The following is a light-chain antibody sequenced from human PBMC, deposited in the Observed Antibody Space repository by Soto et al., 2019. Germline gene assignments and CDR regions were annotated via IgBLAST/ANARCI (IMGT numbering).Light chain of an antibody. Sequence: SYELTQPPSVSVAPGQTASVTCGGTNFGTKSVHWYQQKSGQAPVLVINFDGDRPSGIPARFSGSKSGDTATLTISTVEAGDGADYYCQVWESSSDHVVFGGGTKLTVL. CDR3: QVWESSSDHVV. CDR2: FDG. J-gene: IGLJ3*02. V-gene: IGLV3-21*01. CDR1: NFGTKS.